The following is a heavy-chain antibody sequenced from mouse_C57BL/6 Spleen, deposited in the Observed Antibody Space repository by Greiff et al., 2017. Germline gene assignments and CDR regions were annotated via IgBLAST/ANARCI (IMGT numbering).Heavy chain of an antibody. CDR2: IDPSDSYT. Sequence: QVQLQQPGAELVKPGASVKLSCKASGYTFTSYWMQWVKQRPGQGLEWIGEIDPSDSYTNYNQKFKGKATLTVDTSSSTAYMQLSSLTSEDSAVYYCASLYCKGDWYFDVWGTGTTVTVSS. V-gene: IGHV1-50*01. D-gene: IGHD2-3*01. CDR1: GYTFTSYW. J-gene: IGHJ1*03. CDR3: ASLYCKGDWYFDV.